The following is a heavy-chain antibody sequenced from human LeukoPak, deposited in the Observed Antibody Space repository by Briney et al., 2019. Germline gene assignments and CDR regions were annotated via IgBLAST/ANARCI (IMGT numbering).Heavy chain of an antibody. V-gene: IGHV4-30-2*01. CDR2: IYHSGST. J-gene: IGHJ4*02. Sequence: SETLSLTCAVSGGSISSGGYSWSWIRQPPGKGLEWIGYIYHSGSTYYNPSLKSRVTISVDRSKNQFSLKLSSVTAADTAVYYCARGPEGYDFWSGYYTGGSFDYWGQGTLVTVSP. CDR3: ARGPEGYDFWSGYYTGGSFDY. D-gene: IGHD3-3*01. CDR1: GGSISSGGYS.